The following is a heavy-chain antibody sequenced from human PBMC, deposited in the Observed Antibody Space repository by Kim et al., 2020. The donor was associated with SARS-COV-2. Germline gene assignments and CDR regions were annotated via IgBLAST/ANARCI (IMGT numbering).Heavy chain of an antibody. Sequence: GGSLRLSCAASGFTFSDYYMSWIRQAPGKGLEWVSYISSSGSTIYYADSVKGRFTISRDNAKNSLYLQMNSLRAEDTAVYYCARFPMIVVVTYPDAFDIWGQGTMVTVSS. J-gene: IGHJ3*02. CDR2: ISSSGSTI. CDR1: GFTFSDYY. V-gene: IGHV3-11*01. D-gene: IGHD3-22*01. CDR3: ARFPMIVVVTYPDAFDI.